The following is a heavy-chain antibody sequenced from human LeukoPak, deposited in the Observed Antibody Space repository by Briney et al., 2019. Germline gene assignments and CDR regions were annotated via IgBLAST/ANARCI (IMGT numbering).Heavy chain of an antibody. J-gene: IGHJ3*02. V-gene: IGHV4-59*01. CDR2: IYYSGST. D-gene: IGHD3-16*02. Sequence: SETLSLTCTVSGGSISSYYWSWIRQPPGKGLEWIGYIYYSGSTNYNPSLKSRVTISVDTSKNQFSLKLSSVTAADTAVYYCARVLAVTFGGVIVHDAFDIWGQGTMVTVSS. CDR1: GGSISSYY. CDR3: ARVLAVTFGGVIVHDAFDI.